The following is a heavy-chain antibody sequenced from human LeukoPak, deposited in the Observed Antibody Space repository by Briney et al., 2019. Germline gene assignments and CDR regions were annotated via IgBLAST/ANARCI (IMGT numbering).Heavy chain of an antibody. CDR2: INHSGST. CDR1: GGSFSGYY. V-gene: IGHV4-34*01. D-gene: IGHD2-21*02. Sequence: PSETLSLTCAVYGGSFSGYYWSWIRQPPGKGLEWIGEINHSGSTYYNPSLKSRVTISVDTSKNQFSLKLSSVTAADTAVYYCARIAYCGGDCYPVDYWGQGTLVTVSS. CDR3: ARIAYCGGDCYPVDY. J-gene: IGHJ4*02.